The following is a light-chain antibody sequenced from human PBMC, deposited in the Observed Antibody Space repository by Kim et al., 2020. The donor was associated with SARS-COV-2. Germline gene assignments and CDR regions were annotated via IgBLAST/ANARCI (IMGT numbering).Light chain of an antibody. CDR3: QQYGSSPLT. CDR2: GAS. CDR1: QSVSSSY. J-gene: IGKJ4*01. V-gene: IGKV3-20*01. Sequence: EIVLTHSPGTLSLSPGERATLSCRASQSVSSSYLAWYQQKPGQAPRLLIYGASSRATGIPDRFSGSGSGPDFTLTISRREPEDFAVYYCQQYGSSPLTFGGGTKVDIK.